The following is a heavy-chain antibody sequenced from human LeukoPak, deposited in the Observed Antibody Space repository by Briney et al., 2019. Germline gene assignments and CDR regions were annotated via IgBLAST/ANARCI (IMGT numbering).Heavy chain of an antibody. V-gene: IGHV4-61*02. CDR2: IYTSGST. CDR3: ARGRYSSSWYYFDY. Sequence: PSETLSLTCTGSGGSISSGSYYWSWIRQPAGKGLEGIGRIYTSGSTTYNPSLKSRVTISVDTSKNQFSLKLSSVTAADTAVYYCARGRYSSSWYYFDYWRQGTLVTVSS. D-gene: IGHD6-13*01. CDR1: GGSISSGSYY. J-gene: IGHJ4*02.